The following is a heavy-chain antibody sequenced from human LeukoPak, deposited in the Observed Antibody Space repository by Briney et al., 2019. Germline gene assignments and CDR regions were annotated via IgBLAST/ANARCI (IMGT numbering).Heavy chain of an antibody. D-gene: IGHD3/OR15-3a*01. CDR2: INPSGGTT. CDR3: AKGGTWTIYYFDY. Sequence: ASVKLSCKASGGTFSSYAISWVRQAPGQGLEWMGIINPSGGTTSYAQKFQGRVTMTRDTSTTTVYMELSSLRSEDTAVYYCAKGGTWTIYYFDYWGQGTLVTVSS. J-gene: IGHJ4*02. CDR1: GGTFSSYA. V-gene: IGHV1-46*01.